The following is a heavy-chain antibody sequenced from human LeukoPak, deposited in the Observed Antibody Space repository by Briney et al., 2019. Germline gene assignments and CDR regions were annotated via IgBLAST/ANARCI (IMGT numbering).Heavy chain of an antibody. Sequence: SVKVSCKASGGTFSSYAISWVRQAPGQGREWMGRIIPILGIANYAQKFQGRVTITADKSTSTAYMELSSLRSEDTAVYYCARDTPPPGIAAAGGWFDPWGQGTLVTVSS. CDR1: GGTFSSYA. J-gene: IGHJ5*02. CDR2: IIPILGIA. CDR3: ARDTPPPGIAAAGGWFDP. V-gene: IGHV1-69*04. D-gene: IGHD6-13*01.